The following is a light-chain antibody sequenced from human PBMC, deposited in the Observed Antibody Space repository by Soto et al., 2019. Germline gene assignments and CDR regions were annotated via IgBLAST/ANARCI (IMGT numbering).Light chain of an antibody. V-gene: IGLV2-14*01. CDR3: SSYTSGSALYV. J-gene: IGLJ1*01. CDR1: SRDVGGYNS. CDR2: EVT. Sequence: QSVLTQPASVYGSPGQSITISCTGTSRDVGGYNSVSWYQQHPGKAPKLMIYEVTNRPSGVSNRFSGSKSGNTASLTISGLQAEDEADYYCSSYTSGSALYVFGTGTKVTVL.